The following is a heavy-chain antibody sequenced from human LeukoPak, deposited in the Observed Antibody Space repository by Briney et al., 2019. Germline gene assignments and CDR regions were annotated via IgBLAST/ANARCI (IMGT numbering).Heavy chain of an antibody. CDR2: IKQDGSEK. J-gene: IGHJ4*02. Sequence: GGSLRLSCAASGFTFSSYWMSWVRQAPGKGLEWGANIKQDGSEKYYVDSVKGRFTISRDNAKNSLYLQMNSLRAEDTAVYYCARGELSSGYYYDYWGQGTLVTVSS. D-gene: IGHD3-22*01. CDR3: ARGELSSGYYYDY. CDR1: GFTFSSYW. V-gene: IGHV3-7*03.